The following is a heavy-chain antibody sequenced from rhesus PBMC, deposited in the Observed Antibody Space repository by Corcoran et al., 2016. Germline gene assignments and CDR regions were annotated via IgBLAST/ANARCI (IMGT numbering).Heavy chain of an antibody. V-gene: IGHV4-173*01. D-gene: IGHD6-31*01. Sequence: QLQLQESGPGLVKPSETLSLTCAVSGGSISRNYWTCPRLPPGKGPDWIGRLSSSGGSTDYNPSLKSRVTISTDTSKNQFSRKLSSVTAADTAVYYCARWSSSGWYFGSLDVWGRGVLVTVSS. CDR2: LSSSGGST. CDR3: ARWSSSGWYFGSLDV. CDR1: GGSISRNY. J-gene: IGHJ5-2*02.